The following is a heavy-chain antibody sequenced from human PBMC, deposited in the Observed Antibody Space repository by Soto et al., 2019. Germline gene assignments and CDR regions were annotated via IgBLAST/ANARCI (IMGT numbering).Heavy chain of an antibody. J-gene: IGHJ5*02. V-gene: IGHV3-30*18. CDR1: GFTFSSYG. Sequence: VMYMRLSFAASGFTFSSYGMHWVRQAPGKGLEWVAVISYDGSNKYYADSVKGRFTIFRDNSKNTLYLQMNSLRAEDTSVDYCPKDRSGIDPWCPEPLVTVSS. CDR3: PKDRSGIDP. CDR2: ISYDGSNK.